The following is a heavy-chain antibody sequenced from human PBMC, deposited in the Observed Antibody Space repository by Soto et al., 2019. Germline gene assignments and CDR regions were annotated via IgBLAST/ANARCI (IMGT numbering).Heavy chain of an antibody. CDR2: ISSNGGST. CDR1: GFTFSSYA. CDR3: ARGSDPDSSGWSGY. V-gene: IGHV3-64*01. J-gene: IGHJ4*02. Sequence: GGSLRLSCAASGFTFSSYAMHWVRQAPGKGLEYVSAISSNGGSTYYANSVKGRFTISRDNSKNTLYLQMGSLRAEDMAVYYCARGSDPDSSGWSGYWGQGTLVTVS. D-gene: IGHD6-19*01.